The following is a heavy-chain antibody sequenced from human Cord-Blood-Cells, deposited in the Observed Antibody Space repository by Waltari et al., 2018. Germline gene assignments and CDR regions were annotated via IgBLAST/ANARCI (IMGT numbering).Heavy chain of an antibody. D-gene: IGHD3-3*01. Sequence: EVQLVESGGGLVKPGGSLRLSCAASGFTFSSYSMNWVRQAPGKGLEWVSSISSSSSYIYYADSVKGRFTISRDNAKNSLYLQMNSLRAEDTAVYYCARDNDFWSGYFDYWGQGTLVTVSS. CDR1: GFTFSSYS. J-gene: IGHJ4*02. CDR2: ISSSSSYI. CDR3: ARDNDFWSGYFDY. V-gene: IGHV3-21*01.